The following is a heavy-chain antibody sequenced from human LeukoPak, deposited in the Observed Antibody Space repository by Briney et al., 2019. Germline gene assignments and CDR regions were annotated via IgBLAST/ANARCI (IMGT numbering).Heavy chain of an antibody. J-gene: IGHJ3*02. CDR3: ARMGRDYYDSSGSLDAFDI. D-gene: IGHD3-22*01. CDR1: GYTFTDYY. V-gene: IGHV1-2*02. Sequence: ASVKVSCKASGYTFTDYYMHWVRQAPGQGLEWMGWIDRNSGGTNYAQKFQGRVTMTRDTSISTAYMELSRLRSDDTAVYYCARMGRDYYDSSGSLDAFDIWGQGTMVTVSS. CDR2: IDRNSGGT.